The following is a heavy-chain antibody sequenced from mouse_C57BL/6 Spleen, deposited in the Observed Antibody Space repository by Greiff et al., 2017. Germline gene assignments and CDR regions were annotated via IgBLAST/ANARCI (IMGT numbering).Heavy chain of an antibody. D-gene: IGHD3-2*02. Sequence: QVQLKESGAELVKPGASVKISCKASGYAFSSYWMNWVKQRPGKGLEWIGQIYPGDGDTNYNGKFKGKATLTADKSSSTAYMQLSSLTSEDSAVYFCARWGSSGYEAYWGQGTLVTVSA. CDR3: ARWGSSGYEAY. CDR1: GYAFSSYW. V-gene: IGHV1-80*01. J-gene: IGHJ3*01. CDR2: IYPGDGDT.